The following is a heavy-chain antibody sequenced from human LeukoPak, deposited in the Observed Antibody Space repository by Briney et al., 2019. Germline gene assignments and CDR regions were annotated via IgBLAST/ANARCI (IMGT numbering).Heavy chain of an antibody. D-gene: IGHD4-17*01. Sequence: ASVKVSCKASGYTFTSYYMNWVRQVSGQGLEWMGTINPSGGSTSYAQRFQGRVTMTRDTSTSTVYMDLSSLRSGDTAVYYCARGSDYGDYVAFRPGGYYFDCWGQGSLVTVSS. CDR1: GYTFTSYY. J-gene: IGHJ4*02. V-gene: IGHV1-46*01. CDR2: INPSGGST. CDR3: ARGSDYGDYVAFRPGGYYFDC.